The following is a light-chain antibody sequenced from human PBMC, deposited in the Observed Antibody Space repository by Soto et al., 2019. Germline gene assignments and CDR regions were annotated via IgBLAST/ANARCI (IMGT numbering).Light chain of an antibody. CDR3: SSHPSSRTWV. J-gene: IGLJ3*02. Sequence: QSALTQPASVSGSPGQSITISCIGTSSDVGGYNYVSWYQQHPGKVPKLIIYDVNNRPSGVSNRFSGSKSGNTASLTISGLQAEDEADYYCSSHPSSRTWVLGGRTKVTVL. V-gene: IGLV2-14*03. CDR2: DVN. CDR1: SSDVGGYNY.